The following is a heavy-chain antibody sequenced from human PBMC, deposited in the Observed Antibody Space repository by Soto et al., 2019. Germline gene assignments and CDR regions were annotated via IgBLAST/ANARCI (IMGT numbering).Heavy chain of an antibody. J-gene: IGHJ6*02. Sequence: QVQLVQSGAKVKKPGASVKVSCKASGDTFTSYGFNWVRQAPGQGLEWMGWISAYNGNTNYAQKLQGRVTMTTDTSTSIANMELRSLRSDDTAVYYCARDRVSHVDRASYYYYGMDVWGQGTTVTVSS. V-gene: IGHV1-18*04. CDR1: GDTFTSYG. D-gene: IGHD5-18*01. CDR2: ISAYNGNT. CDR3: ARDRVSHVDRASYYYYGMDV.